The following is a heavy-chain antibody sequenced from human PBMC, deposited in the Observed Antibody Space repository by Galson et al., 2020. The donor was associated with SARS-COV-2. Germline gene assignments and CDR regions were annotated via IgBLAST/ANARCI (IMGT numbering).Heavy chain of an antibody. Sequence: GGSLRLSCAASGFTFENPAMHWVRQAPGKGLEWVAQISYDGSNKHYLDSVKGRFTISRDNSENTVSLQMDNLRAEDTAVYFCARDGQLSSGWAFDYWGQGTRGTVSS. V-gene: IGHV3-33*05. J-gene: IGHJ4*02. CDR2: ISYDGSNK. CDR1: GFTFENPA. D-gene: IGHD6-19*01. CDR3: ARDGQLSSGWAFDY.